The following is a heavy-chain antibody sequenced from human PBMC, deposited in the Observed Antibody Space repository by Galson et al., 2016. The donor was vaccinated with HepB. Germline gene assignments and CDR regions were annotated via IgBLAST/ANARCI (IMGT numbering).Heavy chain of an antibody. Sequence: SETLSLTCTVSGGSISSTGYYWGWIRQPPGKGLEWIGNIFYTGSTHYNPSLKSRVTISVATSKKQFSLNLSSVTAADTAGYYCASDRQYAGFAARYWGQGTLVTVSS. D-gene: IGHD6-6*01. J-gene: IGHJ4*02. CDR1: GGSISSTGYY. CDR3: ASDRQYAGFAARY. CDR2: IFYTGST. V-gene: IGHV4-39*01.